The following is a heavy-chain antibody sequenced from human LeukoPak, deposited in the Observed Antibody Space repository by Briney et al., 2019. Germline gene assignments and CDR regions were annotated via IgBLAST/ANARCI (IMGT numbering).Heavy chain of an antibody. Sequence: GASVKVSCKASGYTFTSYDINWVRQATGQGLEWMGWMNPNSGNTGYAQKFQGRVTMTRDTSISTAYMELSRLRSDDTAVYYCARDLGDYVWGSYRSYYFDYWGQGTLVTVSS. J-gene: IGHJ4*02. CDR1: GYTFTSYD. CDR3: ARDLGDYVWGSYRSYYFDY. D-gene: IGHD3-16*02. CDR2: MNPNSGNT. V-gene: IGHV1-8*02.